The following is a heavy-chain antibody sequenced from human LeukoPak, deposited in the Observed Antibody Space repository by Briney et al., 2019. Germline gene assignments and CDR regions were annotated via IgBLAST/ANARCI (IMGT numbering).Heavy chain of an antibody. V-gene: IGHV3-23*01. Sequence: GGSLRLSCTASGFTFSSYGMSWVRQAPGKGLVWVSGITGSGGSTYHADSVKGRFTISRDSSMNTVYLQMNNLRAEDTAVYYCAKVGYSGSYSAFGAFDYRGQGTLVTVSS. CDR1: GFTFSSYG. J-gene: IGHJ4*02. CDR2: ITGSGGST. D-gene: IGHD1-26*01. CDR3: AKVGYSGSYSAFGAFDY.